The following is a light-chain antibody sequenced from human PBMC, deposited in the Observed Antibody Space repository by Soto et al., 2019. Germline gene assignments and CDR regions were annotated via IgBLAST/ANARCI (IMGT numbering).Light chain of an antibody. V-gene: IGKV2-28*01. CDR3: LQALQSLT. J-gene: IGKJ5*01. CDR1: QGLLYNNTYDY. Sequence: EIVMTHSPVALPVTPGEAASISCRSSQGLLYNNTYDYLDWYVQKPGQSPQLLIYFGSNRAPGVPDRFSGSGSGKDFTLKINRVEAEDVGTYYCLQALQSLTFGQGTRLEIK. CDR2: FGS.